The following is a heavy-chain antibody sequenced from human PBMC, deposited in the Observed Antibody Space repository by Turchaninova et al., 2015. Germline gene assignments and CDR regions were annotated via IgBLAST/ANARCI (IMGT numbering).Heavy chain of an antibody. Sequence: QVQVVESGGGVVQPGRSLRLSCAASGFTFSSYAMHWVRQAPGKGLEWVAVISHDGSNKYSADSLKGRFTSSRDNSENTLYLQMNSLRVEDTAVYYCVKGTSARIFYYYMDVWGQGTTVTVSS. V-gene: IGHV3-30*18. CDR1: GFTFSSYA. J-gene: IGHJ6*03. CDR3: VKGTSARIFYYYMDV. D-gene: IGHD3-3*02. CDR2: ISHDGSNK.